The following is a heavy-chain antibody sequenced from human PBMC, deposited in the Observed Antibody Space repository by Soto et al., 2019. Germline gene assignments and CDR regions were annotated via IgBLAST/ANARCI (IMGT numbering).Heavy chain of an antibody. CDR2: INPIGST. Sequence: QVQLQQWGAGLLKPSETLSLTCAVYGGSFSGDYWSCIRQPPGKGLEWIGEINPIGSTNYNPSFNSRVTISVDTSKHQFSLKLNSVTAADPAVYYCARGRKEYSSSWYVDWGQGTLVTVSS. CDR1: GGSFSGDY. J-gene: IGHJ4*02. CDR3: ARGRKEYSSSWYVD. V-gene: IGHV4-34*01. D-gene: IGHD6-13*01.